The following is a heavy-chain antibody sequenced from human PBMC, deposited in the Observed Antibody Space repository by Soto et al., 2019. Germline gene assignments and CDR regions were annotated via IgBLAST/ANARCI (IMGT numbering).Heavy chain of an antibody. V-gene: IGHV4-59*01. D-gene: IGHD5-18*01. CDR3: ARDNRYSYGYTLDH. Sequence: SGTLSLTCTVSGGSISSYYWSWIRQPPGKGLEWIGYIYYSGSTNYNPSLKSRVTISVDTSKNQFSLKLSSVTAADTAVYYCARDNRYSYGYTLDHWGQRTLVTVSS. J-gene: IGHJ4*02. CDR2: IYYSGST. CDR1: GGSISSYY.